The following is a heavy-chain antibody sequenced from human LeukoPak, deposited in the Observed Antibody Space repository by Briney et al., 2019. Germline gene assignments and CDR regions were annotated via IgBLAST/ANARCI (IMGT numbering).Heavy chain of an antibody. V-gene: IGHV1-46*01. Sequence: GASVKVSCKASGYTFTYYYMHWVRQAPGQGLEWMGIINPSSGSTSYAQKFQGRVTMTRDTSTSTVYMDVSSLGSEDTAIYYCARGGYGSGSYVWFDPWGQGTLVTVSS. D-gene: IGHD3-10*01. CDR3: ARGGYGSGSYVWFDP. J-gene: IGHJ5*02. CDR1: GYTFTYYY. CDR2: INPSSGST.